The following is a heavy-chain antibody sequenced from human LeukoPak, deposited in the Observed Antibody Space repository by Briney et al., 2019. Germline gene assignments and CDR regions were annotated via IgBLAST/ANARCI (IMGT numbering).Heavy chain of an antibody. CDR3: ARDHYDFWSGVYYYYYYGMDV. CDR2: IWYDGSNK. D-gene: IGHD3-3*01. Sequence: GGSLRLSCAASGSTLSSYGMHWVRQAPGKGLEWVAVIWYDGSNKYYADSVKGRFTISRDNSKNTLYLQMNSLRAEDTAVYYCARDHYDFWSGVYYYYYYGMDVWGQGTTVTVSS. CDR1: GSTLSSYG. V-gene: IGHV3-33*01. J-gene: IGHJ6*02.